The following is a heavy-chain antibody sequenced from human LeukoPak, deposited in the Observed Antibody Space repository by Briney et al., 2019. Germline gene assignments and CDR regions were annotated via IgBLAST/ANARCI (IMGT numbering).Heavy chain of an antibody. CDR2: INHSGST. CDR1: GGSFSGYY. CDR3: ARSTIFGVAYYFDY. D-gene: IGHD3-3*01. Sequence: PSETLSLTCAVYGGSFSGYYWSWIRQPPGKGLEWIGEINHSGSTNYNPSLKSRVTISVDTSKNQFSLKLSSVTAADTAVYYCARSTIFGVAYYFDYWGQGTPVTASS. V-gene: IGHV4-34*01. J-gene: IGHJ4*02.